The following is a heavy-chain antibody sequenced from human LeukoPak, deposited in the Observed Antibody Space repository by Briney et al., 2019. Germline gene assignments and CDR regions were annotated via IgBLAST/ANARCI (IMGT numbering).Heavy chain of an antibody. CDR1: GFTFSSYA. D-gene: IGHD2/OR15-2a*01. CDR3: VRGGAEYSNGHNWFDP. CDR2: ISGRDGST. V-gene: IGHV3-23*01. J-gene: IGHJ5*02. Sequence: GGSLRLSCAASGFTFSSYAMSWVRQAPGKGLEWVSGISGRDGSTNYADSVKGRFTISRDNAKNTLYLQMNSLRAEDTAVYYCVRGGAEYSNGHNWFDPWGQGTLVTVSS.